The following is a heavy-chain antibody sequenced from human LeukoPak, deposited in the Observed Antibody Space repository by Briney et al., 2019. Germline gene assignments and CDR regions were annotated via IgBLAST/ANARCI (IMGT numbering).Heavy chain of an antibody. V-gene: IGHV3-11*04. CDR1: GFTFSDYY. D-gene: IGHD1-26*01. CDR3: ARDWDGLNAFDI. J-gene: IGHJ3*02. Sequence: GGSLRLSCAASGFTFSDYYMSRIRQAPGKGLEWVSYISSSGSTIYYADSVKGRFTISRDNAKNSLYLQMNRLRAEDTAVYYCARDWDGLNAFDIWGQGTMVTVSS. CDR2: ISSSGSTI.